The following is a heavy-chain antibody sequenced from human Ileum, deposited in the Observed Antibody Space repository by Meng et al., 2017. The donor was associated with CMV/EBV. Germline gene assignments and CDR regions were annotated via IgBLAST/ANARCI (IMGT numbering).Heavy chain of an antibody. CDR3: AKDPVGFNNAFDS. J-gene: IGHJ4*02. D-gene: IGHD1-26*01. Sequence: GESLKISCAASGFTFSNYAMHWVRQAPGKGLEWVTFIRYDGTNTYYADSVKGRFTISRDNSKKMLYLQMSTLRPEDTALYYCAKDPVGFNNAFDSWGQGTLVTVSS. V-gene: IGHV3-30*02. CDR1: GFTFSNYA. CDR2: IRYDGTNT.